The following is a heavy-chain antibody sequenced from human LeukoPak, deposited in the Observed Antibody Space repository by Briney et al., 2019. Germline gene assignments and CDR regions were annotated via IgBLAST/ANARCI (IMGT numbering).Heavy chain of an antibody. D-gene: IGHD6-13*01. CDR1: GGTFSSYA. CDR2: IIPIFGTA. V-gene: IGHV1-69*05. CDR3: ARSLAAAGKVCY. J-gene: IGHJ4*02. Sequence: ASVKVSCKASGGTFSSYAISWVRQAPGQGLEWMGGIIPIFGTANYAQKLQGRVTVTRDMSTSTVYMELSNLRSEDTAVYYCARSLAAAGKVCYWGQGTLVTVSS.